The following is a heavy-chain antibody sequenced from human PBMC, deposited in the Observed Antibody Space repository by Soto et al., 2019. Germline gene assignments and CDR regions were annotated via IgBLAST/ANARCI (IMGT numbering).Heavy chain of an antibody. CDR2: VHYSGST. CDR3: ASFSGANYGDYGGGIHY. CDR1: GGSISGSSYY. Sequence: WETLSLTCTVSGGSISGSSYYWGWIRQPPGKGLECIGSVHYSGSTDYNPSLKSRVTISVDTSKNQFSLKLTSVTAADTAVYFCASFSGANYGDYGGGIHYWGQAILVTVSS. V-gene: IGHV4-39*01. J-gene: IGHJ4*02. D-gene: IGHD4-17*01.